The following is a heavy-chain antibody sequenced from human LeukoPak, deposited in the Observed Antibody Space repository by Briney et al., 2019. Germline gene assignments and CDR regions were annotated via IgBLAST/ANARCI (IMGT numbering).Heavy chain of an antibody. V-gene: IGHV3-11*04. CDR1: GFTFSDYY. J-gene: IGHJ6*02. D-gene: IGHD2-15*01. CDR3: ARLGYCSGGSCYESYGMDV. CDR2: ISSSGSTI. Sequence: GGSLRLSCAASGFTFSDYYMSWIRQAPGKGLEWVSYISSSGSTIYYADSVKGRFTISRDNAKNSLYLQMNSLRDEDTAVYYCARLGYCSGGSCYESYGMDVWGQGTTVTVSS.